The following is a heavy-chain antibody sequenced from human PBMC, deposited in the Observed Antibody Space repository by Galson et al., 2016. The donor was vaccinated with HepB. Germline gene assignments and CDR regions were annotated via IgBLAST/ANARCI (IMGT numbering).Heavy chain of an antibody. CDR2: INPSGGST. Sequence: SVKVSCKASGYTFTRYYIHWVRQAPGQGLEWMGVINPSGGSTKDAQKFQGRVTMTRGTSTSTVYMELSSLRSEDTAVYFCARGGYYDSRGSLRYWGQGTLVTVSS. D-gene: IGHD3-22*01. CDR1: GYTFTRYY. CDR3: ARGGYYDSRGSLRY. V-gene: IGHV1-46*01. J-gene: IGHJ4*02.